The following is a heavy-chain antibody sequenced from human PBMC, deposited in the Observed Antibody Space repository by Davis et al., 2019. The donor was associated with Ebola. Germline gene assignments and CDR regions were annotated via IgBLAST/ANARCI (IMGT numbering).Heavy chain of an antibody. V-gene: IGHV3-7*04. Sequence: GESLKISCAASGFTFSSYWMSWVRQAPGKGLEWVANIKQDGSEKYYVDSVKGRFSISRDNARSSLYLQMNSLRDEDTAVYYCARGRYCDYWGQGTLVTVSS. J-gene: IGHJ4*02. CDR1: GFTFSSYW. CDR3: ARGRYCDY. CDR2: IKQDGSEK. D-gene: IGHD2-15*01.